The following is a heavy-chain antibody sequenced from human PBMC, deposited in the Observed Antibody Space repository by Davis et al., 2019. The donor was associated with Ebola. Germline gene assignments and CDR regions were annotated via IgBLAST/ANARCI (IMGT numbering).Heavy chain of an antibody. CDR3: AREGVQGVIVY. CDR1: GFTFSSYW. CDR2: ITSSGGST. V-gene: IGHV3-74*01. J-gene: IGHJ4*02. Sequence: HTGGSLRLSCAASGFTFSSYWMHWVRQAPGKGLVWVSRITSSGGSTSYADSVKGRFTISRDNAKNTLYLQMNSLRVEDTAVYYCAREGVQGVIVYWGQGTLVTVSS. D-gene: IGHD3-10*01.